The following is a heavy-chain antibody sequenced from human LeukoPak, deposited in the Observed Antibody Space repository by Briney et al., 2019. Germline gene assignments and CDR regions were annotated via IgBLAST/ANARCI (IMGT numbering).Heavy chain of an antibody. CDR3: ARDFQTEAPDY. CDR1: GYTFTGYY. V-gene: IGHV1-2*02. CDR2: INPNSGVT. J-gene: IGHJ4*02. D-gene: IGHD2/OR15-2a*01. Sequence: ASVKVSCKSSGYTFTGYYMHWVRQAPGQGLEWMGWINPNSGVTDFAQKFQGRVTMTRDTSISTAYMELSRLTSDDTAVYYCARDFQTEAPDYWGQGTLVTVSP.